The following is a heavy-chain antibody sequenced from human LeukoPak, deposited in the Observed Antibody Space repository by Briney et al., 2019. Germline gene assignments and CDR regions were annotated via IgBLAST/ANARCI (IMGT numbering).Heavy chain of an antibody. CDR2: ISYDGSNK. D-gene: IGHD2-21*02. J-gene: IGHJ4*02. Sequence: PGRSLRLSCAASGFTFSGYGMHWVRQAPGKGLEWVAVISYDGSNKYYADSVKGRFTISRDNSKNTLYLQMNSLRAEDTAVYYCAKDSRTAMAPHFDYWGQGTLVTVSS. V-gene: IGHV3-30*18. CDR1: GFTFSGYG. CDR3: AKDSRTAMAPHFDY.